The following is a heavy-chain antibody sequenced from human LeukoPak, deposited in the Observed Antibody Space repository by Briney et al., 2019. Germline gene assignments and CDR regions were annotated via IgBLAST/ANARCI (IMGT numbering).Heavy chain of an antibody. CDR1: GYTFTGYY. J-gene: IGHJ4*02. Sequence: GASVKVSCKASGYTFTGYYMHWVRQAPGQGLEWMGWINPNSGATNYAQKFQGRVTMTRDMSTSTVYMELSSVTAADTAVYYCARSSYFDYWGQGTLVTVSS. V-gene: IGHV1-2*02. CDR3: ARSSYFDY. CDR2: INPNSGAT.